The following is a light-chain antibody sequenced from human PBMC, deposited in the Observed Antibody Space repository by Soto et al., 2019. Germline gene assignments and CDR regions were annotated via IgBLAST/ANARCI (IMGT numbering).Light chain of an antibody. CDR1: SSYIGSNNY. Sequence: QSALTQPASVSGSPGQSITISCTGTSSYIGSNNYVSWYQQRPGKAPKLIIYEVSNRPSGVSSHFSGSKSGNTASLTISGHVPEDEAEYYCSSYTTLTRVFGGGTKVTVL. CDR2: EVS. V-gene: IGLV2-14*01. J-gene: IGLJ3*02. CDR3: SSYTTLTRV.